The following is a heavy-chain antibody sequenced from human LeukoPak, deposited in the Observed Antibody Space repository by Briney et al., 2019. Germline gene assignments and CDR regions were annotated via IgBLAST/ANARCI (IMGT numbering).Heavy chain of an antibody. D-gene: IGHD3-3*01. CDR1: GFTFSSYG. CDR3: AKGHGGFLEWYHLDY. J-gene: IGHJ4*02. Sequence: QAGGSLRLSCAASGFTFSSYGMHWVRQAPGKGLEWVAVISYDGSKKYYADSVKGRFTISRDNSKNTLYLQMNSLRADDTAVYYCAKGHGGFLEWYHLDYWGQGDLVTVSS. CDR2: ISYDGSKK. V-gene: IGHV3-30*18.